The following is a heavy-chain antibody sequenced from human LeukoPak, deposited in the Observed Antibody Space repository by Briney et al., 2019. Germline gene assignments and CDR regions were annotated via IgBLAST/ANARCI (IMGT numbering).Heavy chain of an antibody. J-gene: IGHJ4*02. CDR3: ARAQGYGSGSYSIDY. D-gene: IGHD3-10*01. CDR2: IYYSGST. Sequence: SETLSLTCTVSGGSISSYYWSWIRQPPGKGLEWIGYIYYSGSTNYNPSLKSRVTISVDTSKNQFSLKLSSVTAADTAVYYCARAQGYGSGSYSIDYWGQGTLVTVSS. V-gene: IGHV4-59*12. CDR1: GGSISSYY.